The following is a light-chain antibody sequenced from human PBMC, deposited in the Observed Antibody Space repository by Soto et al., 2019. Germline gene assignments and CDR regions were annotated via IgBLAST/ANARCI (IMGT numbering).Light chain of an antibody. CDR3: QQYNNWPPWT. CDR1: QSVSSSY. CDR2: GAS. J-gene: IGKJ1*01. V-gene: IGKV3-15*01. Sequence: EIVLTQSRGTLSLSPGERATLCFSASQSVSSSYLAWYQQKPGQAPRLLIYGASTRATGTPARFSGSGSGTQFTLTISSLQSEDFGIYYCQQYNNWPPWTFGQGTKVDIK.